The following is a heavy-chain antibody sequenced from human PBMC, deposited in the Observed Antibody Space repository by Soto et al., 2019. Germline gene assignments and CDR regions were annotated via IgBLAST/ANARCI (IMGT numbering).Heavy chain of an antibody. V-gene: IGHV3-23*01. CDR2: ISGSGGST. Sequence: GGSLRLSCAASGFTFSSYAMSWVRQAPGKGQEWVSAISGSGGSTYYADSVKGRFTISRDNSKNTLYLQMNSLRAEDTAVYYCAKAISSGWYSGRSFDYWGQGTLVTVSS. J-gene: IGHJ4*02. CDR3: AKAISSGWYSGRSFDY. D-gene: IGHD6-19*01. CDR1: GFTFSSYA.